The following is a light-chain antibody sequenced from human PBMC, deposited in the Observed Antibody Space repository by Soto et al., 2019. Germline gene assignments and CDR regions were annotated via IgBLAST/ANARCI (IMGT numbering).Light chain of an antibody. CDR1: SRDVGFYNF. J-gene: IGLJ1*01. Sequence: QSALTQPPSASGSPGQSLTISCTGTSRDVGFYNFVSWYQQRPGKAPKLVIYEVTKRPSGVPDRFSGSKSGSTASLTVSGLQADHEADYYCASYAGTKLFVFGSGTKVTVL. V-gene: IGLV2-8*01. CDR3: ASYAGTKLFV. CDR2: EVT.